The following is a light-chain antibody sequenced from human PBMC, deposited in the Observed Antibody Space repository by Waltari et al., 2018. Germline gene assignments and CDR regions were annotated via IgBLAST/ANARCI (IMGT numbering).Light chain of an antibody. CDR3: CSYADSYTNYV. CDR1: SSDVGGYNY. V-gene: IGLV2-11*01. J-gene: IGLJ1*01. CDR2: DVS. Sequence: QSALTQPRSVSGSPGQSVTISCTGTSSDVGGYNYVSWYQQHPGKAPKLMIYDVSKRPSGVPDRFSGSKSGNTASLTISGLQAEDEADYYCCSYADSYTNYVFGTGTKVTVL.